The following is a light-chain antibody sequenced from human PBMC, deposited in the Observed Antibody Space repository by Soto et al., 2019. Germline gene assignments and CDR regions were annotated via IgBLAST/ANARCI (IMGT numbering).Light chain of an antibody. V-gene: IGLV4-60*02. CDR1: SGHSSYI. Sequence: QSVLTQSSSASASLGSSVKLTCTLSSGHSSYIIAWHQQQPGKAPRYLMKPEGSGSYNKGSGVPDRFSGSSSGADRYLTISNPQFEDEADYYCETWDSNTHTVFGGGTKLTVL. J-gene: IGLJ3*02. CDR2: PEGSGSY. CDR3: ETWDSNTHTV.